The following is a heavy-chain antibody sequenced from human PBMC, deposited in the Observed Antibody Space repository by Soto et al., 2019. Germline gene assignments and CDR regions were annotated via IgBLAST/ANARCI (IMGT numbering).Heavy chain of an antibody. CDR2: INHSGST. Sequence: PSETLSLTCAVYGGSFSGYYWSWIRQPPGKGLEWIGEINHSGSTNYNPSLKSRVTISVDTSKNQFSLKLSSVTAADTAVYYCARVLGLGSPAKRRGWFDPCGQGTLVTVSS. CDR3: ARVLGLGSPAKRRGWFDP. V-gene: IGHV4-34*01. J-gene: IGHJ5*02. CDR1: GGSFSGYY. D-gene: IGHD1-26*01.